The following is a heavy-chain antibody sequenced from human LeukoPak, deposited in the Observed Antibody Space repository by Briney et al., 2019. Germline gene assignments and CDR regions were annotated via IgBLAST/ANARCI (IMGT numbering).Heavy chain of an antibody. D-gene: IGHD3-9*01. CDR2: ISSSSSYT. CDR1: GFTFSDYY. V-gene: IGHV3-11*06. Sequence: PGGSLRLSCAASGFTFSDYYMSWIRQAPGKELEGVSYISSSSSYTNYADSVKGRFTISTDNAKTSLYLQMNSLRAEETAVYYSARAGQDILAGYYIDAFDIWGQGTMVTVSS. J-gene: IGHJ3*02. CDR3: ARAGQDILAGYYIDAFDI.